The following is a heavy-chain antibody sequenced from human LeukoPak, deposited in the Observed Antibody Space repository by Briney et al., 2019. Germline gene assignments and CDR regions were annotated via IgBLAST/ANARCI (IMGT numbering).Heavy chain of an antibody. Sequence: ASVKVSCKVSGYTLTELSMHWVRQAPGQGLEWMGWINPNSGGTNYAQKFQGRVTMTRDTSISTAYMELSRLRSDDTAVYYCARDGFSSTGGMDVWGQGTTVTVSS. CDR2: INPNSGGT. V-gene: IGHV1-2*02. CDR3: ARDGFSSTGGMDV. D-gene: IGHD6-13*01. CDR1: GYTLTELS. J-gene: IGHJ6*02.